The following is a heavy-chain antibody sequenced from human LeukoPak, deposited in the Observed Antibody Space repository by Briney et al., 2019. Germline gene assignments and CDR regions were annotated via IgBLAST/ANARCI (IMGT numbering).Heavy chain of an antibody. J-gene: IGHJ4*02. CDR1: GITFSRFW. CDR2: INQDGSEK. CDR3: ARQDSIGSMIALYYFDY. D-gene: IGHD3-22*01. V-gene: IGHV3-7*03. Sequence: PGGSLRLSCAASGITFSRFWMSWVRQAPGKGLQWVANINQDGSEKHYVDSVKGRFTISRDNAENSLYLQMNSLRAEDTAVYYCARQDSIGSMIALYYFDYWGQGTLVTVSS.